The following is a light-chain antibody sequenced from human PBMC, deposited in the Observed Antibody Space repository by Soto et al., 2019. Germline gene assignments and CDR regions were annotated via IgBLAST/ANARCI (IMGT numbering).Light chain of an antibody. Sequence: EIVMTQSPATLSVSPGERATLSCRASQSVSSNLAWYQQKPGQAPRLLIYGASTRATGIPARFSGSGSGTEFTLTISSLQSEDFAVYYCQQYNYWPPLNTFGQGTKLEIK. CDR3: QQYNYWPPLNT. V-gene: IGKV3-15*01. J-gene: IGKJ2*01. CDR2: GAS. CDR1: QSVSSN.